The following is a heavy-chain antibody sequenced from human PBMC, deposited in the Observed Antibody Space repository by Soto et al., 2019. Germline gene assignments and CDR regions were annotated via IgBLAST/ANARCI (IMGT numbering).Heavy chain of an antibody. CDR3: ARMVGATGGPPTFDY. J-gene: IGHJ4*02. CDR1: GGSVSSGIYY. CDR2: IYYSGDT. V-gene: IGHV4-61*01. D-gene: IGHD1-26*01. Sequence: QVQLQESGPGLVKPSETLSLTCTVSGGSVSSGIYYWSWIRQPPGKGLEWIGYIYYSGDTNYNPSLNSRVTISVDTSKNQFSLKLSSVTAADTAVYYCARMVGATGGPPTFDYWGQGTLVTVSS.